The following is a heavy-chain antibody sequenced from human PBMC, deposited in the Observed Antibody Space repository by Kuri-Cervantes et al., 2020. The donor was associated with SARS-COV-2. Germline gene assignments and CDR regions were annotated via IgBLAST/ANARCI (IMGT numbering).Heavy chain of an antibody. D-gene: IGHD1-26*01. V-gene: IGHV3-74*01. CDR3: ARNRGSPVY. Sequence: GESLKISCAASGFTFSSYWTHWVRQAPGKGLVWVSRINSDGSSTSYADSVRGRFTISRDNAKNSLYLQMNSLRAEDTAVYYCARNRGSPVYWGQGTLVTVSS. CDR2: INSDGSST. CDR1: GFTFSSYW. J-gene: IGHJ4*02.